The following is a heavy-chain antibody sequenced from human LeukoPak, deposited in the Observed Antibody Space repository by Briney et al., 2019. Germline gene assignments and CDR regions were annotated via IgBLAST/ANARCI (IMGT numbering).Heavy chain of an antibody. Sequence: PGGSLRLSCAASGFTFSNDWMTWVRQAPGKGLEWVGRIKSKTDGGTTDYAAPVKGRFTISRDDSKNTLYLQMNSLKTEDTAVYYCTTDLGSSSWYDYWGQGTLVTVSS. CDR3: TTDLGSSSWYDY. CDR1: GFTFSNDW. J-gene: IGHJ4*02. CDR2: IKSKTDGGTT. V-gene: IGHV3-15*01. D-gene: IGHD6-13*01.